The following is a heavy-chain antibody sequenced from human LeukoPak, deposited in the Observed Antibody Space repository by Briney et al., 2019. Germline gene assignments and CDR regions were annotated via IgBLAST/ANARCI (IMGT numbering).Heavy chain of an antibody. V-gene: IGHV3-30*04. Sequence: GRSLRLSCAASGFTFSSYAIHWVRQAPGKGLEWVAVVSYDGINKYSADSVKGRFTISRDNSKNTLYLQMSSLTAEDTAVYYCARDVGRAYGSGFDYWGQGTLVTVSS. D-gene: IGHD3-10*01. CDR2: VSYDGINK. J-gene: IGHJ4*02. CDR1: GFTFSSYA. CDR3: ARDVGRAYGSGFDY.